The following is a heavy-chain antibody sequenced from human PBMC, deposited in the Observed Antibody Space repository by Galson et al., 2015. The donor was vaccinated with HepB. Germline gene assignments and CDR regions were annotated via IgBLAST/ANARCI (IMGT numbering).Heavy chain of an antibody. Sequence: GYTFTSYDVTWVRQAPGQGLEWMGRMNPKSTNTGYARKFQGRVTMTGDTSMDTAYMELSSLTSEDTAVYYCARAVRNQLLSEYWGQGTLVTVSS. CDR2: MNPKSTNT. D-gene: IGHD1-26*01. V-gene: IGHV1-8*01. CDR3: ARAVRNQLLSEY. J-gene: IGHJ4*02. CDR1: GYTFTSYD.